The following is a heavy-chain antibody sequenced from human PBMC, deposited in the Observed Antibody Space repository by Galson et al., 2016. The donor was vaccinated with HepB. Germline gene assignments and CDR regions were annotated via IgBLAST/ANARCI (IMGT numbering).Heavy chain of an antibody. Sequence: SLRLSCAASGYTFSSYAMSWVRQAPGKGLEWVSAMGGSGGTTSYADSVKGRFTISRDNSKNTLFLQMNSLRAEDTAIYYGAKHHFWSGYYVDSWGQGTLVTVSS. CDR2: MGGSGGTT. CDR1: GYTFSSYA. J-gene: IGHJ4*02. D-gene: IGHD3-3*02. V-gene: IGHV3-23*01. CDR3: AKHHFWSGYYVDS.